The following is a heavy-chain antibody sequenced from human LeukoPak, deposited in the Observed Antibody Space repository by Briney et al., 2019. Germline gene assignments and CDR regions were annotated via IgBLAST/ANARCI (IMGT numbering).Heavy chain of an antibody. CDR2: INHSGST. Sequence: PSETLSLTCAVYGGSFSGYYWSWIRQPPGKGLEWIGKINHSGSTNYNPSLKSRVAISVDTSKNQFSLKLSSVTAADTAVFYCASLTTADAFDIWGQGTMVTVSS. J-gene: IGHJ3*02. D-gene: IGHD3-22*01. V-gene: IGHV4-34*01. CDR1: GGSFSGYY. CDR3: ASLTTADAFDI.